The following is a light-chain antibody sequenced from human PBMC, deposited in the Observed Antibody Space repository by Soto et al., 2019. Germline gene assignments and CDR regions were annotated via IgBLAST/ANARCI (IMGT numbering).Light chain of an antibody. J-gene: IGKJ5*01. Sequence: EIVLTQSPGTLSLSPGERATLSCRASQSVSSSYLAWYQQKPGQAPRLLIYGASSRATGIPDRFSGSGSGTDFTLTLSSLEPEDFAVYYCQQYGSSPPITFGQGTRLEIK. CDR1: QSVSSSY. CDR2: GAS. V-gene: IGKV3-20*01. CDR3: QQYGSSPPIT.